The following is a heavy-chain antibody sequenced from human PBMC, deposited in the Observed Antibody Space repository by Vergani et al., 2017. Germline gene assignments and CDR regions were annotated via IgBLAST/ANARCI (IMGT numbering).Heavy chain of an antibody. CDR1: GFSFSNYD. J-gene: IGHJ3*01. CDR3: VRDVRVSRT. Sequence: VQLVESGGGLVQPGESLRLSCAACGFSFSNYDMHWVRQATGKGLEWVSGIGTAGDTYYPGSVKGQFTISRENAKNSLYLQMNSLRAGDTAVYYCVRDVRVSRTWGQGTLVAVSS. V-gene: IGHV3-13*03. CDR2: IGTAGDT.